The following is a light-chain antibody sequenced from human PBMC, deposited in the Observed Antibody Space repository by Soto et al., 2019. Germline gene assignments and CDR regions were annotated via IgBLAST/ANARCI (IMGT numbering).Light chain of an antibody. J-gene: IGKJ4*01. CDR1: QSINSN. V-gene: IGKV3-11*01. CDR3: QQRSNWPLLT. Sequence: TQSPATLSVSPGDRATLSCRASQSINSNLAWYQQKPGQAPRLLIYDASNRATGIPARFSGSGSGTDFTLTISSLEPEDFAVYYCQQRSNWPLLTFGGGTKVDIK. CDR2: DAS.